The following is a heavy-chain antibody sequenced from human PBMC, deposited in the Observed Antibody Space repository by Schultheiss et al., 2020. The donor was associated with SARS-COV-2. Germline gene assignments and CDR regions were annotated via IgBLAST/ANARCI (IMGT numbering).Heavy chain of an antibody. J-gene: IGHJ6*02. Sequence: ASVKVSCKASGYTFTGYYMHWVRQAPGQGLEWMGIINPSGGSTSYAQKFQGRVTMTTDTSTSTAYMDLRSLRSDDTAVYYCARDRYSGSYRYGMDVWGQGTTVTVSS. V-gene: IGHV1-46*01. CDR1: GYTFTGYY. CDR3: ARDRYSGSYRYGMDV. D-gene: IGHD1-26*01. CDR2: INPSGGST.